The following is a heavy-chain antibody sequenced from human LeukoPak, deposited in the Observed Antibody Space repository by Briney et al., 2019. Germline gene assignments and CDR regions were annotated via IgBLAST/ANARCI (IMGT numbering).Heavy chain of an antibody. CDR2: IYYTGSA. V-gene: IGHV4-59*01. J-gene: IGHJ4*02. CDR3: ARARYYYDSSGYYMPDYFDY. D-gene: IGHD3-22*01. CDR1: SASISSYY. Sequence: SETLSLTCTVSSASISSYYWSWIRQPPGKGLEWIGYIYYTGSAIYNPSLKSRVTISVDTSNYQFSLKLSSVTAADTAVYYCARARYYYDSSGYYMPDYFDYWGQGTLVTVSS.